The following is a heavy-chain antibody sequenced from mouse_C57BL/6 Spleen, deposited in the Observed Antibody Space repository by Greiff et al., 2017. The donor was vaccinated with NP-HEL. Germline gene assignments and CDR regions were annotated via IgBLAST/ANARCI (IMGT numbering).Heavy chain of an antibody. D-gene: IGHD1-1*01. J-gene: IGHJ2*01. V-gene: IGHV1-55*01. CDR1: GYTFTSYW. Sequence: VQLQQPGAELVKPGASVKMSCKASGYTFTSYWITWVKQRPGQGLEWIGDIYPGSGSTNYNEKFKSKATLTVDTSSSTAYMQLSSLTSEDSAVYYGARKGTTVVEGVDYWGQGTTLTVSS. CDR2: IYPGSGST. CDR3: ARKGTTVVEGVDY.